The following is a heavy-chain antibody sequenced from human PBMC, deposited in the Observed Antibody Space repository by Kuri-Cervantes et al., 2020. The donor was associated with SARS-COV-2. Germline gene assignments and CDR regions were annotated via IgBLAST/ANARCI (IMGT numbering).Heavy chain of an antibody. Sequence: SETLSLTCTVSGGSVSSGSYYWSWIRQPPGKGLEWIGYIYYSGSTNYNPSLKSRVTISVDTSKNQFSLKLSSVTAADTAVYYCARVSGIAARPSTYNWFDPWGQGTLVTVSS. V-gene: IGHV4-61*01. CDR2: IYYSGST. J-gene: IGHJ5*02. CDR1: GGSVSSGSYY. CDR3: ARVSGIAARPSTYNWFDP. D-gene: IGHD6-6*01.